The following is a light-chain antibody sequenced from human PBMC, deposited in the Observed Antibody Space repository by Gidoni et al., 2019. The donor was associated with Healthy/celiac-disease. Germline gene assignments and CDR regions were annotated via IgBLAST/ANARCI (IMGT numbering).Light chain of an antibody. CDR1: QSISSW. Sequence: DIQMPQSPSTLSASVGERVTITCRASQSISSWLDLYQQRPGKEPKLLSYKAYSLESGVPSRFRGNGYGTEFTLTISSLQPDDFATYYCQQCNSYQGTFGQGTKVEIK. CDR3: QQCNSYQGT. J-gene: IGKJ1*01. V-gene: IGKV1-5*03. CDR2: KAY.